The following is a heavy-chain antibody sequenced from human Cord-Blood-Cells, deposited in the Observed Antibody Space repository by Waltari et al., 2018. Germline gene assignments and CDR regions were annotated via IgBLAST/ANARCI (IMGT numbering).Heavy chain of an antibody. J-gene: IGHJ2*01. V-gene: IGHV3-53*01. Sequence: EVQLVESGGGLIQPGGSLRLSGAASGLTVSSNYMSLVRQAPGKGLEWVSVIYSGGSTYYADSVKGRFTISRDNSKNTLYLQMNSLRAEDTAVYYCASGPKSYWYFDLWGRGTLVTVSS. CDR3: ASGPKSYWYFDL. CDR2: IYSGGST. CDR1: GLTVSSNY.